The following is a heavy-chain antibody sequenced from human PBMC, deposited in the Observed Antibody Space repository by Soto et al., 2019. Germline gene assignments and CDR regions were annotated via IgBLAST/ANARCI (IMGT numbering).Heavy chain of an antibody. CDR1: GYTFTSYA. V-gene: IGHV1-18*01. J-gene: IGHJ5*02. CDR2: ISPYNGNT. Sequence: QVQLVQSGPEVKKPGASVNVSCKASGYTFTSYAFSWVRQAPGQGLEWIGWISPYNGNTVYAESLQGRVTLTTDTSTRTAYMELRSLRSDDTAVYYCARDSGRIDPWGQGTLVSVSS. CDR3: ARDSGRIDP.